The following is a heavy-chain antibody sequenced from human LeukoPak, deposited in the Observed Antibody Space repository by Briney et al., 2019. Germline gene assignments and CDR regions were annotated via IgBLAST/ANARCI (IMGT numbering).Heavy chain of an antibody. Sequence: PSETLSLTCTVSGGSISTYYWNWIRQSPGKGLEWIGYMYYSGSTNYNPSLKSRVTISVDTSKNESSLKLSSVTAADTAVYYCARIEGNYDFWSGYYGQDYWGQGTLVTVSS. CDR2: MYYSGST. CDR1: GGSISTYY. D-gene: IGHD3-3*01. V-gene: IGHV4-59*12. CDR3: ARIEGNYDFWSGYYGQDY. J-gene: IGHJ4*02.